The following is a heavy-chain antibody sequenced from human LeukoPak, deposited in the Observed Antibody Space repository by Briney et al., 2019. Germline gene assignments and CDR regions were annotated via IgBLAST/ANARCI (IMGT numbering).Heavy chain of an antibody. D-gene: IGHD3-22*01. CDR2: INHSGST. V-gene: IGHV4-34*01. CDR3: AGYYYDSSGYYPFDY. Sequence: PSETLSLTCAVYGGSFSGYYWSWIRQPPGKGLEWIGEINHSGSTNYNPSLKSRVTISVDTSKNQFSLKLSSVTAADTAVYYCAGYYYDSSGYYPFDYWGQGTLVTVSS. CDR1: GGSFSGYY. J-gene: IGHJ4*02.